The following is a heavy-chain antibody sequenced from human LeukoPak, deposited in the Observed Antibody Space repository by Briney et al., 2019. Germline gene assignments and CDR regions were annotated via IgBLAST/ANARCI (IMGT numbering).Heavy chain of an antibody. CDR2: ISGSASDK. CDR1: GFTFSSYS. J-gene: IGHJ6*02. V-gene: IGHV3-21*01. D-gene: IGHD3-10*01. Sequence: GGSLRLSCAASGFTFSSYSMNWVRQAPGEGLEWVSSISGSASDKFYADSVKGRFTISRDNAKNSLFLQMSSLSAEDSAAYYCARELSGKQDMDVWGQGTTVTVSS. CDR3: ARELSGKQDMDV.